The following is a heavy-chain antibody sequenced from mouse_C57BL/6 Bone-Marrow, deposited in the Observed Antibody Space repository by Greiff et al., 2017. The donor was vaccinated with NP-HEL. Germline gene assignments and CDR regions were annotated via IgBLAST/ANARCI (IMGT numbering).Heavy chain of an antibody. V-gene: IGHV1-18*01. CDR3: ARRGYYYGSSHGWYFDV. Sequence: VQLQQSGPELVKPGASVKIPCKASGYTFTDYNMDWVKQSHGKSLEWIGDINPNNGGTIYNQKFKGKATLTVDKSSSTAYMELRSLTSEDTAVYYCARRGYYYGSSHGWYFDVWGTGTTVTVSS. J-gene: IGHJ1*03. D-gene: IGHD1-1*01. CDR2: INPNNGGT. CDR1: GYTFTDYN.